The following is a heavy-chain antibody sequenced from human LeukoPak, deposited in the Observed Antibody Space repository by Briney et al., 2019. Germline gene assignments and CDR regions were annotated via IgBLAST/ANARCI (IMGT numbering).Heavy chain of an antibody. J-gene: IGHJ5*02. CDR2: ISSTSAYI. CDR1: GFPFSTYT. Sequence: GGSLRLSCAASGFPFSTYTINWVRRAPGKGLEWVSSISSTSAYIFYADSVKGRFTISRDNAKNSLYLQMNSLRAEDTAMYYCVRSDWFDNWGQGTLVTVSS. CDR3: VRSDWFDN. V-gene: IGHV3-21*04.